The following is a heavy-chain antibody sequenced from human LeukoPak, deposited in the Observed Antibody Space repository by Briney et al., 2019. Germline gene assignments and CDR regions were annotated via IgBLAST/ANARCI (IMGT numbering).Heavy chain of an antibody. D-gene: IGHD3-10*01. V-gene: IGHV3-53*01. J-gene: IGHJ3*02. CDR1: GFLVNTNY. Sequence: PGGSLRLSCAASGFLVNTNYMTWVRQAPGRGLEWVSFIYADGNTYYADSVKGRFTISRDNSKNTLYLQMNSLRGEDTAVYYCARDRFGEGLAFDIWGQGTMVTVSS. CDR2: IYADGNT. CDR3: ARDRFGEGLAFDI.